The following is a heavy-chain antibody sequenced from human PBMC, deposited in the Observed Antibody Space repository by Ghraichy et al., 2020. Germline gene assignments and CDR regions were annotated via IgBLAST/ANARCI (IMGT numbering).Heavy chain of an antibody. Sequence: ASVKVSCKASGYTFTSYDINWVRQATGQGLEWMGWMNPNSGNTGYAQKFQGRVTITRNTSISTAYMELSSLRSEDTAVYYCARGLGYSYGYFNYYYYYGMDVWGQGTTVTVSS. CDR2: MNPNSGNT. V-gene: IGHV1-8*03. J-gene: IGHJ6*02. D-gene: IGHD5-18*01. CDR1: GYTFTSYD. CDR3: ARGLGYSYGYFNYYYYYGMDV.